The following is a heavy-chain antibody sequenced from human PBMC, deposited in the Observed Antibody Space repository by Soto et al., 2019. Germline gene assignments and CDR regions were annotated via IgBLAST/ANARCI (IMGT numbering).Heavy chain of an antibody. CDR2: IYYRGNT. V-gene: IGHV4-39*02. D-gene: IGHD2-15*01. Sequence: PSETLSLTCTVSGGSISSSSYYWGWIRQPPGKGLEWIGSIYYRGNTYYNPSLKSRVTISVDTSKNQFSLKLSSVTAADTAGYYCAREGGGYCSGGNYQVDHCGQGSLATVPS. CDR3: AREGGGYCSGGNYQVDH. CDR1: GGSISSSSYY. J-gene: IGHJ4*02.